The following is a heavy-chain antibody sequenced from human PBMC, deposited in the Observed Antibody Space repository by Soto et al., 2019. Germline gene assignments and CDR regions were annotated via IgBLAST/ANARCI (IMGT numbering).Heavy chain of an antibody. CDR3: AVGINYYDSGDDAFDI. J-gene: IGHJ3*02. CDR1: GYTFTSYD. CDR2: MNPNSGNT. V-gene: IGHV1-8*01. Sequence: QVQLVQSGAEVKKPGASVKVSCKASGYTFTSYDINWVRQATGQGLEWMGWMNPNSGNTAYAQKCQARVTMSRNTAISTAYMELSSLRSEDTAVYYCAVGINYYDSGDDAFDIWGQGTMVTVSS. D-gene: IGHD3-10*01.